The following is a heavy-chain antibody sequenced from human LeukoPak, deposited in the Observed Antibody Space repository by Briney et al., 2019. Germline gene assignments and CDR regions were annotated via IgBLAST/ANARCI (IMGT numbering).Heavy chain of an antibody. CDR3: ARESAYYYDSSGYYSLAFDI. D-gene: IGHD3-22*01. V-gene: IGHV1-18*01. J-gene: IGHJ3*02. Sequence: ASVKVPCKASGYTFTSYGISWVRQAPGQGLEWMGWISAYNGNTNYAQKLQGRVTMTTDTSTSTAYMELRSLRSDDTAVYYCARESAYYYDSSGYYSLAFDIWGQGTMVTVSS. CDR1: GYTFTSYG. CDR2: ISAYNGNT.